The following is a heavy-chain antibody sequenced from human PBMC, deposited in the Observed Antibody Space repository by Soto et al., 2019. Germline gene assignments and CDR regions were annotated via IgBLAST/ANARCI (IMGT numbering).Heavy chain of an antibody. V-gene: IGHV4-59*01. J-gene: IGHJ4*02. CDR1: GGSISSYY. D-gene: IGHD6-19*01. CDR2: IYYSGST. CDR3: ARRGVAGTPNFDY. Sequence: SETLSLTCTVSGGSISSYYWSWIRQPPGKGLEWIGYIYYSGSTNYNPSLKSRVTISVDTSKNQFSLKLSSVTAADTAVYYCARRGVAGTPNFDYWGQGTLVTVSS.